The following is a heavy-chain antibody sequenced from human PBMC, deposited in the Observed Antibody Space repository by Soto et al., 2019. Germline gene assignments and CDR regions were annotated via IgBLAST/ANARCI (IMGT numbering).Heavy chain of an antibody. Sequence: SVKVSCKASGFTFTSSAVQWVRQARGQRLGWVGWSGVGSGSTYYNPSLKSRVTISVDTSKNQFSLKLSSVTAADTAVYYCASGEPIFIPQVGSGSYYGRIYPPVYWGQGTLVTVSS. J-gene: IGHJ4*02. CDR2: SGVGSGST. V-gene: IGHV1-58*01. D-gene: IGHD3-10*01. CDR1: GFTFTSSA. CDR3: ASGEPIFIPQVGSGSYYGRIYPPVY.